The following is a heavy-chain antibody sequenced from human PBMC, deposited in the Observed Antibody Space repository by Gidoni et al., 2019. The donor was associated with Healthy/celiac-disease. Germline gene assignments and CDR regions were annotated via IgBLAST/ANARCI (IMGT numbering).Heavy chain of an antibody. CDR2: ISSSSSYI. D-gene: IGHD6-19*01. J-gene: IGHJ5*02. V-gene: IGHV3-21*01. CDR1: GFTFSSYS. CDR3: ASSQVFVPGYSSGWPNWFDP. Sequence: EVQLVESGGGLVKPGGSLRLSCAASGFTFSSYSMNWVRQAPGKGLEWVSYISSSSSYIYYADSVKGRFTISRDNAKNSLYLQMNSLRAEDTAVYYCASSQVFVPGYSSGWPNWFDPWGQGTLVTVSS.